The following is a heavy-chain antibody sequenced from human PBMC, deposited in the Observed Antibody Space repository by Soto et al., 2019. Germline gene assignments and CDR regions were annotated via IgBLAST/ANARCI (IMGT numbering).Heavy chain of an antibody. Sequence: ASVKVSCKASGYTFTGYYMHWVRQAPGQGLEWMGWINPNSGGTNYAQKFQGWVTMTRDTSISTAYMELSRLRSDDTAVYYCARAKLGTMVRGVIPPWAQGTLVTVSS. D-gene: IGHD3-10*01. V-gene: IGHV1-2*04. CDR2: INPNSGGT. CDR1: GYTFTGYY. CDR3: ARAKLGTMVRGVIPP. J-gene: IGHJ5*02.